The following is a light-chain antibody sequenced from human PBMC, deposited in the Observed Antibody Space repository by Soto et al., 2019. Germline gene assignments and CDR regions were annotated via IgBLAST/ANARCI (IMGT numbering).Light chain of an antibody. V-gene: IGKV3-20*01. CDR2: GAS. CDR3: QKYGSLTSST. J-gene: IGKJ1*01. Sequence: EIVLTQSPGTLSLSPGERATLSCRASQSVSSTYLAWYLQKPGQAPRLIIYGASSRATGIPDRFSGSGSGTDFTLTISRLEPEDFAVYYCQKYGSLTSSTFGQGTKVEIK. CDR1: QSVSSTY.